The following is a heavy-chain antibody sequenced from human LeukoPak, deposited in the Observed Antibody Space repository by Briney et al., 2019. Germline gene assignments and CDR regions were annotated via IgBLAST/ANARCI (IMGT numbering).Heavy chain of an antibody. CDR3: AHDAFDI. J-gene: IGHJ3*02. V-gene: IGHV1-8*03. CDR1: GYTFTNQD. CDR2: MNPDTGNT. Sequence: ASVKVSCKASGYTFTNQDINWMRQAAGQGLEWMGWMNPDTGNTGYAQKFQGRVTITADKSTSTAYMELSSLRSEDTAVYYCAHDAFDIWGQGTMVTVSS.